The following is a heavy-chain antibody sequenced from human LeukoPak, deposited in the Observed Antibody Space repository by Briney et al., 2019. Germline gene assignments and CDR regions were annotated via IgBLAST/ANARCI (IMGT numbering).Heavy chain of an antibody. D-gene: IGHD6-6*01. CDR3: ARNLAAHGYYYYYGMDV. J-gene: IGHJ6*02. V-gene: IGHV3-21*01. Sequence: GGSLRLSCAASGFTFSSYSMNWVRQAPGKGLEWVSSISSSSSYIYYADSVKGRFTISRDNAKNSLYLQMNSLRAEDTAVYYCARNLAAHGYYYYYGMDVWGQGTTVTVSS. CDR1: GFTFSSYS. CDR2: ISSSSSYI.